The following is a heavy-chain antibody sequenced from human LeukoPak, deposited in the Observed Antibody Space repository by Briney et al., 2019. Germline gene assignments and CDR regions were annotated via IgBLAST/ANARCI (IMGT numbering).Heavy chain of an antibody. CDR3: ARDPLTYGGGAFDI. D-gene: IGHD4-23*01. J-gene: IGHJ3*02. V-gene: IGHV4-59*01. CDR1: GGSISSYY. CDR2: IYYSGST. Sequence: SETLSLTCTVSGGSISSYYWSWIRQPPGKGLEWIGYIYYSGSTNYNPYLKSRVTISVDTSKNQFSLKLSSVTAADTAVYYCARDPLTYGGGAFDIWGQGTMVTVSS.